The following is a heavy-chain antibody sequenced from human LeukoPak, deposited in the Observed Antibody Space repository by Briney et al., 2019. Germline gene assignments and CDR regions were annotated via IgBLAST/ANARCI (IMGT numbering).Heavy chain of an antibody. J-gene: IGHJ3*02. CDR3: ARFPGGLGVAFDI. CDR2: IYSGDNT. CDR1: GFIVGTNY. Sequence: AGGSLRLSCAASGFIVGTNYMTWVRQAPGKGLQWVSVIYSGDNTYYADSVKGRFTISRDTPKNTLYLQMNSLRAEDTAVYYCARFPGGLGVAFDIWGQGTMVTVSS. V-gene: IGHV3-53*01. D-gene: IGHD3-16*01.